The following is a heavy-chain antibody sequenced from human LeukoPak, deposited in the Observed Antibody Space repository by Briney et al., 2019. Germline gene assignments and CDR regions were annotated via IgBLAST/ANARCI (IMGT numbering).Heavy chain of an antibody. CDR2: IAANGDS. J-gene: IGHJ4*02. CDR1: GFAFYNYD. V-gene: IGHV3-13*01. Sequence: PGGSLRLSCAASGFAFYNYDMHWVRQTGKDLEWVSVIAANGDSYYAGSVKGRFTISRDNGNNALYLQMNSLRDGDTAVYYWARGYSYRFDYWGQGTLVTVSS. CDR3: ARGYSYRFDY. D-gene: IGHD4-11*01.